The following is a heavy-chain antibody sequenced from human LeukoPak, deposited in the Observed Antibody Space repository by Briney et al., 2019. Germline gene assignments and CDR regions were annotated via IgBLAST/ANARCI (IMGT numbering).Heavy chain of an antibody. CDR2: IYYSGST. CDR3: ARRAGGYSHPYDY. CDR1: GGSISSYY. Sequence: SVTLSLTCTVSGGSISSYYWSWIRQPPEKGLEWIGYIYYSGSTNYNPSLKSRVTISVDTSKNQFSLKLSSVTAADTAVYYCARRAGGYSHPYDYWGQGVLVTVSS. J-gene: IGHJ4*02. V-gene: IGHV4-59*01. D-gene: IGHD4-23*01.